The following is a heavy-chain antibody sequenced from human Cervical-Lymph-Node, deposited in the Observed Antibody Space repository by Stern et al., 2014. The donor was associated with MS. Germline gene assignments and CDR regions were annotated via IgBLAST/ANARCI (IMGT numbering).Heavy chain of an antibody. D-gene: IGHD3-22*01. J-gene: IGHJ6*02. Sequence: VQLVVSGGGFVQPGRSLRLSCAASGFTFDDYAMHWVLPAPVKGLEWVSGISWNSGSIGYADSVKGRFTISRDNAKNSLYLQMNSLRAEDTALYYCAKEGYDSSGAYGMDVWGQGTTVTVSS. CDR2: ISWNSGSI. V-gene: IGHV3-9*01. CDR1: GFTFDDYA. CDR3: AKEGYDSSGAYGMDV.